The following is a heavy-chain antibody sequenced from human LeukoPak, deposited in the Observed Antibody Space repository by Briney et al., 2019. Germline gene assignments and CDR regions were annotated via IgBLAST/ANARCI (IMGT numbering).Heavy chain of an antibody. Sequence: GESLKITCKGSGYSFTSYWISWVRQMPGKGLEWMGRIDPSDSYTNYSPSFQGHVTISADKSISTAYLQWSSLKASDTAMYYCARHDPLGNWFDPWGQGTLVTVSS. V-gene: IGHV5-10-1*01. J-gene: IGHJ5*02. CDR3: ARHDPLGNWFDP. D-gene: IGHD3-16*01. CDR2: IDPSDSYT. CDR1: GYSFTSYW.